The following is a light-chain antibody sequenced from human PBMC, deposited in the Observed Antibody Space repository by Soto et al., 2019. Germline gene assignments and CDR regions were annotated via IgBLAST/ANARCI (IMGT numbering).Light chain of an antibody. CDR1: SSNIGAGYD. CDR2: GNS. V-gene: IGLV1-40*01. CDR3: SSYAGNKHV. Sequence: QSVLTQPPSVSGAPGQRVTISCTGSSSNIGAGYDVHWYQQLPGTAPKLLIYGNSNRPSGVPDRFSGSKSGTSASLAITGLQAEDEADYYCSSYAGNKHVFGTGTKVTVL. J-gene: IGLJ1*01.